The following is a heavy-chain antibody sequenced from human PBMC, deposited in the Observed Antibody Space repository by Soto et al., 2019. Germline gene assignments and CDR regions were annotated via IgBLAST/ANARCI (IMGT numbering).Heavy chain of an antibody. V-gene: IGHV3-30-3*01. J-gene: IGHJ4*02. D-gene: IGHD5-12*01. Sequence: QVRLVESGGGVVQPGRSLRLSCAASGFTFSSYAMHWVRQAPGKGLEWVAVISYDGSNKYYADSVKGRFTISRDNSKNTLYLQMNSLRAEDTAVYYCARDRWLQSVPDYWGQGTLVTVSS. CDR1: GFTFSSYA. CDR3: ARDRWLQSVPDY. CDR2: ISYDGSNK.